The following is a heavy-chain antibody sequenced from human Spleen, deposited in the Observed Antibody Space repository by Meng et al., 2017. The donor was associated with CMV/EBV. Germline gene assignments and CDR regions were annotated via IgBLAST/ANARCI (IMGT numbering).Heavy chain of an antibody. J-gene: IGHJ4*02. Sequence: GESLKISCAASGFTFSSYAMNWVRQAPGKGLEWVSYISSGGGIIYYADSVKGRFTISRDNAKNSLYLQMNSLRAEDTALYYCVREHRYSLDPFYFDFWGQGTLVTVSS. CDR3: VREHRYSLDPFYFDF. V-gene: IGHV3-48*03. D-gene: IGHD2-15*01. CDR1: GFTFSSYA. CDR2: ISSGGGII.